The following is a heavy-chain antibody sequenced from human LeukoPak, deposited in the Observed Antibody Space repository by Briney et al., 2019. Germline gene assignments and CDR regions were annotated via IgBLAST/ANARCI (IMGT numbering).Heavy chain of an antibody. J-gene: IGHJ4*02. V-gene: IGHV3-23*01. CDR3: AKATTYYYDSSGYSFDY. CDR1: EFTVSSNF. D-gene: IGHD3-22*01. CDR2: ISGSGGST. Sequence: GGSLRLSCAASEFTVSSNFMSWVRQAPGKGLEWVSAISGSGGSTYYADSVKGRFTISRDNSKNTLYLQMNSLRAEDTAVYYCAKATTYYYDSSGYSFDYWGQGTLVTVSS.